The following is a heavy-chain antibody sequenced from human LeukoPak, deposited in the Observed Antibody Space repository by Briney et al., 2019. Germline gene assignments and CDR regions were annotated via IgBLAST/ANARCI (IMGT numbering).Heavy chain of an antibody. CDR2: IYSGGST. J-gene: IGHJ2*01. V-gene: IGHV3-53*01. Sequence: GGSLRLSCAASGFTVSSSYMSWVRQAPGKGLEWVSVIYSGGSTYYADSVEGRFTISRDNSKNTLYLQMNSLRAEDTAVYYCARDFRCSGGSCYYWYFDLWGRGTLVTVSS. CDR3: ARDFRCSGGSCYYWYFDL. D-gene: IGHD2-15*01. CDR1: GFTVSSSY.